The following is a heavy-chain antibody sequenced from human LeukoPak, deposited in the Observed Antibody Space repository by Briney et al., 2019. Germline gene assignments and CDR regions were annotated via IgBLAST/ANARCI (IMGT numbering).Heavy chain of an antibody. V-gene: IGHV4-39*01. CDR2: IYYSGST. Sequence: SETLSLTCTVSGGSISSSSYYWGWIRQPPGTGLEWIGSIYYSGSTYYNPSLKSRVTISVDTSKNQFSLKLSSVTAADTAVYYCARLSDYGEHFDYWGQGTLVTVSS. J-gene: IGHJ4*02. D-gene: IGHD4-17*01. CDR3: ARLSDYGEHFDY. CDR1: GGSISSSSYY.